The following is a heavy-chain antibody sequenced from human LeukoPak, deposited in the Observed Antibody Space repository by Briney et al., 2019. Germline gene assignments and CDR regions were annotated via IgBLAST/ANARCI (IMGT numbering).Heavy chain of an antibody. J-gene: IGHJ4*02. CDR3: ARTAMGDYVRFPNDY. Sequence: GRSLRLSCASSGFTFSSYGMHWVRQASGKGLEWVAVIWYDGSNKYYADSVKGRFTISRDNSKNTLYLQMNSLRAEDTALYYCARTAMGDYVRFPNDYWGQGTLVTVSS. CDR2: IWYDGSNK. D-gene: IGHD4-17*01. CDR1: GFTFSSYG. V-gene: IGHV3-33*01.